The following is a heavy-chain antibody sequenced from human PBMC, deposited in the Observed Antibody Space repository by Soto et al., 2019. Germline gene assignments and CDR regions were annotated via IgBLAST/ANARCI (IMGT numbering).Heavy chain of an antibody. V-gene: IGHV4-34*01. J-gene: IGHJ4*02. CDR2: INHSGST. CDR1: GGSFSGYY. CDR3: AGGRWATVHYSRWGRPWGSFDY. D-gene: IGHD6-13*01. Sequence: QVQLQQSGAGLLKPSETLSLTCAVYGGSFSGYYWSWIRQPPGKGLERNGDINHSGSTNYNPSRKSRVSISVHKSRIQFSVKLSSVTAADTAVYYCAGGRWATVHYSRWGRPWGSFDYWGQGTLVTVSS.